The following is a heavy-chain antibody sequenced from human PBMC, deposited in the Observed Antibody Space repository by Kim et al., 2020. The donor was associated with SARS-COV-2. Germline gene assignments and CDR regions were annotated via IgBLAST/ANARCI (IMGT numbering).Heavy chain of an antibody. CDR1: GFTFSSYG. J-gene: IGHJ6*02. D-gene: IGHD2-15*01. CDR3: AKAQINCSGGSCYSYYYYGMDV. Sequence: GGSLRLSCAASGFTFSSYGMHWVRQAPGKGLEWVAVISYDGSNKYYADSVKGRFTISRDNSKNTLYLQMNSLRAEDTAVYYCAKAQINCSGGSCYSYYYYGMDVWGQGTTVTVSS. V-gene: IGHV3-30*18. CDR2: ISYDGSNK.